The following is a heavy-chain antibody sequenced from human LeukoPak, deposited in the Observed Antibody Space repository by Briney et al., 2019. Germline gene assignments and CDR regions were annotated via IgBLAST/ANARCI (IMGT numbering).Heavy chain of an antibody. Sequence: GGSLRLSCAASGFTFSSYGMSWVRQAPGKGLEWVSYISSSGSTIYYADSVKGRFTISRDNAKNSLYLQMNSLRAEDTAVYYCAREIAVAAHFDYWGQGTLVTVSS. V-gene: IGHV3-48*04. CDR3: AREIAVAAHFDY. D-gene: IGHD6-19*01. CDR1: GFTFSSYG. J-gene: IGHJ4*02. CDR2: ISSSGSTI.